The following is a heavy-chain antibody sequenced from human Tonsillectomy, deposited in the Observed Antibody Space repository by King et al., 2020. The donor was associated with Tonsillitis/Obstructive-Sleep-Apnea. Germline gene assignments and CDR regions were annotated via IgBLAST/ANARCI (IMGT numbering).Heavy chain of an antibody. V-gene: IGHV5-51*01. CDR2: IYPGDSDT. CDR3: ARQGDYGNYDYYSMDV. D-gene: IGHD4-17*01. J-gene: IGHJ6*03. CDR1: GYRVTSYW. Sequence: VQLVQSGAEVKKPGESLKISCKGSGYRVTSYWIGWVRQMPGKGLEWMGIIYPGDSDTRYSPSFQGQVTITADKSISTAYLQWNSLKASDTAMYYCARQGDYGNYDYYSMDVWGKGTTVTVSS.